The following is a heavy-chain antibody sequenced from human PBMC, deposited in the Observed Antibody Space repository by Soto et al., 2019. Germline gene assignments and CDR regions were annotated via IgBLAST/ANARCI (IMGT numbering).Heavy chain of an antibody. CDR1: GFTFSRYT. CDR2: ISSRNNYI. CDR3: ARVDGVFGVVSVPSYSYGMDV. J-gene: IGHJ6*02. V-gene: IGHV3-21*01. Sequence: LRLSCAASGFTFSRYTMNWVRQAPGKGLEWVSSISSRNNYIYYADSVKGRFTISRDNANDSLFLQMNSLRAEDTAIYYCARVDGVFGVVSVPSYSYGMDVWGQGTTVTVSS. D-gene: IGHD3-3*01.